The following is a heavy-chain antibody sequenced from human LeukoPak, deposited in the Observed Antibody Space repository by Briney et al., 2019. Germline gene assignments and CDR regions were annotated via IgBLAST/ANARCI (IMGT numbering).Heavy chain of an antibody. CDR1: GFTFSYYA. D-gene: IGHD1-26*01. Sequence: GGSLRLSCAASGFTFSYYAMYWVRQAPGKGLEYVSSISSNGGGTYYANSVKGRFTISRDNSKNTLYLQMGRLRAEDMAMYYCARPKVGATLDYWGQGTLVTVSS. CDR2: ISSNGGGT. V-gene: IGHV3-64*01. J-gene: IGHJ4*02. CDR3: ARPKVGATLDY.